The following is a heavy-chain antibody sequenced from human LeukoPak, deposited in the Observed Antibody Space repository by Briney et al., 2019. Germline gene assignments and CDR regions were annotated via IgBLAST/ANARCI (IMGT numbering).Heavy chain of an antibody. CDR1: GFTFEDYA. J-gene: IGHJ3*02. Sequence: GGSLRLSCAASGFTFEDYAMNWVRQVPGKGLEWVSGISWNSGSIGYADSVKGRFTISRDNAKNSLYLQMNSLRAEDTAVYYCARDKYYGSGPGAFDIWGQGTMVTVSS. V-gene: IGHV3-9*01. D-gene: IGHD3-10*01. CDR2: ISWNSGSI. CDR3: ARDKYYGSGPGAFDI.